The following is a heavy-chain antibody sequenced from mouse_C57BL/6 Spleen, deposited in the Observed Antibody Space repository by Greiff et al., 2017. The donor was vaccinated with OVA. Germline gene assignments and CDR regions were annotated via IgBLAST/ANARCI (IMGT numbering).Heavy chain of an antibody. V-gene: IGHV1-55*01. CDR2: IYPGSGST. CDR1: GYTFTSYW. D-gene: IGHD1-1*01. CDR3: ARSYYYGSSPFAY. Sequence: VQLQQSGAELVKPGASVKMSCKASGYTFTSYWITWVKQRPGQGLEWIGDIYPGSGSTNYNEKFKSKATLTVDTSSSTAYMQLSSLTSEDAAVYYCARSYYYGSSPFAYWGQGTLVTVSA. J-gene: IGHJ3*01.